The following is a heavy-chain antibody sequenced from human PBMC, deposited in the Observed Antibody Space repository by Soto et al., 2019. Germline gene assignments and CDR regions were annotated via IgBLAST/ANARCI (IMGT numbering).Heavy chain of an antibody. CDR1: GGSISSGGYS. Sequence: PSETLSLTCAVSGGSISSGGYSWSWIRQPPGKGLEWIGYIYHSGSTYYNPSLKSRVTISVDRSKNQFSLKLSSVTAADTAVYYCASGTLVVVRHWGQGTLVTVSS. CDR2: IYHSGST. J-gene: IGHJ1*01. CDR3: ASGTLVVVRH. V-gene: IGHV4-30-2*01. D-gene: IGHD2-2*01.